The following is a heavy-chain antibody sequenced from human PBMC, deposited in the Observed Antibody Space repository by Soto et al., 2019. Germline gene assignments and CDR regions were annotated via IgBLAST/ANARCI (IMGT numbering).Heavy chain of an antibody. CDR3: TRLPLRGNWFDP. J-gene: IGHJ5*02. D-gene: IGHD5-12*01. CDR1: GFTFSGSA. V-gene: IGHV3-73*01. CDR2: IRSKANSYAT. Sequence: PGGSLRLSCAASGFTFSGSAIHWGRLASGQGLEWVGRIRSKANSYATAYAASVKGRFTISRDDSKNTAYLQMHSLKTEDTAVYYCTRLPLRGNWFDPWGQGTLVTVSS.